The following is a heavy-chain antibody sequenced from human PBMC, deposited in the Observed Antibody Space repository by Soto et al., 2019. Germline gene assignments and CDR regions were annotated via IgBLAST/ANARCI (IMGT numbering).Heavy chain of an antibody. CDR1: GFSFNKYA. D-gene: IGHD2-15*01. Sequence: GGSLRLSCAASGFSFNKYAMHWVRQAPGKGLEWLAVISNDGTRKFFADSVKGRLTLSRDNARNTLYLQINSLRAEDTAVYFCGKDTLDCSGGDCPLFYYYGMDVWGQGTTVTVSS. V-gene: IGHV3-30*18. CDR2: ISNDGTRK. J-gene: IGHJ6*02. CDR3: GKDTLDCSGGDCPLFYYYGMDV.